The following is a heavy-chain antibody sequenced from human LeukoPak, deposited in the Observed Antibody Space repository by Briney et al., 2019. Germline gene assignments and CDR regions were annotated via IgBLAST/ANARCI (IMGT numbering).Heavy chain of an antibody. D-gene: IGHD3-22*01. CDR2: IIPIFGTA. Sequence: ASVKVSCKASGGTFSSYATSWVRQAPGQGLEWMGGIIPIFGTANYAQKFQGRVTITADESTSTAYMELSSLRSEDTAVYYCARDSKGYYDSSGADAFDIWGQGTMVTVSS. CDR3: ARDSKGYYDSSGADAFDI. V-gene: IGHV1-69*01. CDR1: GGTFSSYA. J-gene: IGHJ3*02.